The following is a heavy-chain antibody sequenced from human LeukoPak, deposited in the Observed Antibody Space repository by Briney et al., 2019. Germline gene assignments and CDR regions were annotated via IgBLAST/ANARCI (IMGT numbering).Heavy chain of an antibody. V-gene: IGHV1-3*01. Sequence: ASVKVSCKASGYTFSAYTIHWVRQAPGQRFEWMGWIDSDNGDTRYLQTFQGRVTITRDTSANTVYMELSSLRSEDTALYYCARGSTSDWPLDHWGQETLVTISS. J-gene: IGHJ4*02. D-gene: IGHD6-19*01. CDR1: GYTFSAYT. CDR3: ARGSTSDWPLDH. CDR2: IDSDNGDT.